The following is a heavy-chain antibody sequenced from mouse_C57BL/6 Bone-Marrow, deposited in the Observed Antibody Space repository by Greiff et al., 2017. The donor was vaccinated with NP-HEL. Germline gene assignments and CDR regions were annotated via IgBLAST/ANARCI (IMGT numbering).Heavy chain of an antibody. J-gene: IGHJ2*01. CDR3: ARYYYCSSSCDY. CDR2: IDPNSGGT. D-gene: IGHD1-1*01. Sequence: VQLQQPGAELVKPGASVKLSCKASGYTFTSYLMHWVKQRPGRGLEWIGRIDPNSGGTKYNEKLKSKATLTVDKPSSTAYMQRNSLTSEDSAVYYGARYYYCSSSCDYWGQGTTLTVAA. V-gene: IGHV1-72*01. CDR1: GYTFTSYL.